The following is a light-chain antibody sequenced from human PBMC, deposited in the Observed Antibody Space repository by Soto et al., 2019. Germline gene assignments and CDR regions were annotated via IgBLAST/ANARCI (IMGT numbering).Light chain of an antibody. CDR3: HQRQSWPRT. CDR2: LTS. J-gene: IGKJ1*01. CDR1: QAVNTR. Sequence: EIVLTQSPATLSSFPGDRVTLSCRASQAVNTRLAWYQHKPGQAPRLLIYLTSNRAAGIPARFSGSGSGTDFTLTISDVEPADFAVYYCHQRQSWPRTFGQGNKVDIK. V-gene: IGKV3-11*01.